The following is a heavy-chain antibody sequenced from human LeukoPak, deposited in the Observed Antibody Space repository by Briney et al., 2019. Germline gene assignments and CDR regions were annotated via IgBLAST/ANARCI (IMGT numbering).Heavy chain of an antibody. CDR3: ATGALGL. J-gene: IGHJ3*01. CDR1: GFTFSNSW. CDR2: IKQDGSDK. V-gene: IGHV3-7*01. D-gene: IGHD7-27*01. Sequence: GGSLRLSCAASGFTFSNSWRSWVRQAPAKGLEWVANIKQDGSDKYYVDSMKGRFTISRDNAKNSLYLQMNSLRAEDTAVYYCATGALGLWGQGTMVTVSS.